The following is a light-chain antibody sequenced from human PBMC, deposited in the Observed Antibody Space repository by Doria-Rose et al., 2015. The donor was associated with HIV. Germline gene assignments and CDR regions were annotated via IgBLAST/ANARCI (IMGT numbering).Light chain of an antibody. V-gene: IGKV3-20*01. CDR2: DGS. CDR3: HQYGTSWT. Sequence: TQPPGTLSLSPGERATLSRRASQSFSSTYLAWYQQKPGQAPSLLIYDGSTRATGIPDRFSASGSGTDFTLTINRLEPEDFALYYCHQYGTSWTFGQGTKVEI. CDR1: QSFSSTY. J-gene: IGKJ1*01.